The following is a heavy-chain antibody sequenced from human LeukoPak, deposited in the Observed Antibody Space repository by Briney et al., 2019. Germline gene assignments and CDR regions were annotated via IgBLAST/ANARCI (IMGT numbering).Heavy chain of an antibody. CDR1: GFTFSSYA. J-gene: IGHJ1*01. V-gene: IGHV3-30-3*01. D-gene: IGHD3-16*01. CDR3: ARERMFGEYFQH. Sequence: PRRSLRLSCAASGFTFSSYAMHWVRQAPGKGLEWVAVISYDGSNKYCADSVKGRFTISRDNSKNTLYLQMNSLRAEDTAVYYCARERMFGEYFQHWGQGTLVTVSS. CDR2: ISYDGSNK.